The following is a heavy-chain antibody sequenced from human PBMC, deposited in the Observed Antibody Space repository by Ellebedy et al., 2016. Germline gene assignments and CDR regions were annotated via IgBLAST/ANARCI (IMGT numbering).Heavy chain of an antibody. D-gene: IGHD2-15*01. CDR1: GGTFSSYA. V-gene: IGHV1-69*04. CDR3: ASMVAATSYFDY. J-gene: IGHJ4*02. Sequence: SVKVSXXASGGTFSSYAISWVRQAPGQGLEWMGRIIPILGIANYAQKFQGKVTITADKSTSTAYMELSSLRSEDTAVYYCASMVAATSYFDYWGQGTLVTVSS. CDR2: IIPILGIA.